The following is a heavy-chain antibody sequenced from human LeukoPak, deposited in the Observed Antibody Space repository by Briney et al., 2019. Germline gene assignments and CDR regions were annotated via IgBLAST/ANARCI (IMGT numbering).Heavy chain of an antibody. V-gene: IGHV3-33*01. CDR3: AREDYGSSYFDY. Sequence: GGSLRLSCAASGFTFSSYGMRWVRQAPGKGLEWVAVIWYDGSNKYYADSVKGRFTISRDNSKNTLYLQMNSLRAEDTAVYYCAREDYGSSYFDYWGQGTLVTVSS. J-gene: IGHJ4*02. CDR1: GFTFSSYG. CDR2: IWYDGSNK. D-gene: IGHD3-10*01.